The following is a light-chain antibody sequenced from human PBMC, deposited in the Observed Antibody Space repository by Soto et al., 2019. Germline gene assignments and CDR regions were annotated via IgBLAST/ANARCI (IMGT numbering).Light chain of an antibody. V-gene: IGLV2-14*01. CDR1: SSDVGGYNY. CDR3: NSYTSSTTRYX. CDR2: EVS. J-gene: IGLJ1*01. Sequence: QSALTQPASVSGSPGQSITISCTGTSSDVGGYNYVSWYQQHPGKAPKLMIYEVSNRPSGVSNRFFGSKSGNTASLTISGLQAEDEADYYCNSYTSSTTRYXFGTGNKVTV.